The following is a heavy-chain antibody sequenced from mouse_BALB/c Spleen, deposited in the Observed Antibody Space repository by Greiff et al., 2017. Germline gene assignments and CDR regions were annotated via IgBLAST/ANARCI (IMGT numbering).Heavy chain of an antibody. V-gene: IGHV1-87*01. Sequence: VQLQQSGAELARPGASVKLSCKASGYTFTSYWMQWVKQRPGQGLEWIGAIYPGDGDTRYTQKFKGKATLTADKSSSTAYMQLSSLASEDSAVYYCARRSSRYWYFDVWGAGTTVTVSS. CDR2: IYPGDGDT. CDR1: GYTFTSYW. J-gene: IGHJ1*01. CDR3: ARRSSRYWYFDV. D-gene: IGHD6-1*01.